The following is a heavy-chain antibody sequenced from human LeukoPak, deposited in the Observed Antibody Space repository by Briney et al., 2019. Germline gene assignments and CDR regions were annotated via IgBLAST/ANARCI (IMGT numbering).Heavy chain of an antibody. Sequence: SQTLSLTCTVSGGSISSGDYYWNWIRQPPGKGLEWIGYIYYSGSTNYNPSLKSRVTISLDTSKNQFSLKLSSVTAADTAVYYCARPGLVDAFDIWGQGTMVTVSS. J-gene: IGHJ3*02. D-gene: IGHD5/OR15-5a*01. CDR3: ARPGLVDAFDI. V-gene: IGHV4-61*08. CDR1: GGSISSGDYY. CDR2: IYYSGST.